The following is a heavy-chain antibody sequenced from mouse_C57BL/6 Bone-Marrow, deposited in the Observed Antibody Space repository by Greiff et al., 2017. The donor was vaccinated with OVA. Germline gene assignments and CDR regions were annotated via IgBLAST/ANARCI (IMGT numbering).Heavy chain of an antibody. CDR2: IYPRSGNT. J-gene: IGHJ4*01. CDR3: ARRDYGNYEAMDY. CDR1: GYTFTSYG. V-gene: IGHV1-81*01. Sequence: VQLQQSGAELARPGASVKLSCKASGYTFTSYGISWVKQRTGQGLEWIGEIYPRSGNTYYNEKFKGKATLTADKSSSTAYMEIRSLTSEDSAVYFCARRDYGNYEAMDYWGQGTSVTVSS. D-gene: IGHD2-1*01.